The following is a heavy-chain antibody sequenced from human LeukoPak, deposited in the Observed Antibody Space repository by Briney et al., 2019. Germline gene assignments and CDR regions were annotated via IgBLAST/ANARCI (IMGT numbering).Heavy chain of an antibody. D-gene: IGHD1-26*01. J-gene: IGHJ4*02. Sequence: PGGSLRLSCAASGFTFSSYGMHWVRQAPGKGLEWVAVIWYDRSNKYYADSVKGRFTISRDNSKNTLYLQMNSLRAEDTAVYYCARAPRIVGATTGYYFDYWGQGTLVTVSS. CDR3: ARAPRIVGATTGYYFDY. V-gene: IGHV3-33*01. CDR1: GFTFSSYG. CDR2: IWYDRSNK.